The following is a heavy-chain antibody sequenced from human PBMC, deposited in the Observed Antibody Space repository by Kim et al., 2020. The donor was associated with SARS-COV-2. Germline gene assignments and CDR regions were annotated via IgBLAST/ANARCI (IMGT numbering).Heavy chain of an antibody. V-gene: IGHV3-64D*09. CDR2: ISSNGVVT. CDR3: AKDRSSSSILGYYLNGMDV. Sequence: GGSLRLSCSASGFAFSNFAVHWVRQAPGKGLEYVSAISSNGVVTYYADSVEGRFTISRDNSKNTLHLQLSSLRTEDTAVYYCAKDRSSSSILGYYLNGMDVWGPGTSVTVSS. CDR1: GFAFSNFA. J-gene: IGHJ6*02. D-gene: IGHD1-26*01.